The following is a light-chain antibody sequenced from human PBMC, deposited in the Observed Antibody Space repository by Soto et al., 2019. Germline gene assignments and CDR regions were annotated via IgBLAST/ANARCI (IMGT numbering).Light chain of an antibody. CDR1: ERINTY. Sequence: DIQMTQSPSSVSASVGDRVTITCRAGERINTYLAWYQQQPGKAPKLLIYAASSLQSGVPSRFSGSGSGTEFTLTISNLQPEDFATYYCQQTYNTPLTFGQGTKVDIK. V-gene: IGKV1-12*01. J-gene: IGKJ1*01. CDR2: AAS. CDR3: QQTYNTPLT.